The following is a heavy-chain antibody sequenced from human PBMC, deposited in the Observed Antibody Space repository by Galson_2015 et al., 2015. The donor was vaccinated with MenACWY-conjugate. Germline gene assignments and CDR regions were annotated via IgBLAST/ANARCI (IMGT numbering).Heavy chain of an antibody. CDR1: GSPLSGYW. J-gene: IGHJ3*01. D-gene: IGHD4-17*01. CDR2: IKQDGSEK. V-gene: IGHV3-7*03. Sequence: SLRLSCAASGSPLSGYWMAWVRQAPGKGLEWVANIKQDGSEKYYVDSVKGRFTISRDNAKNSLYLEMNSLRAEDTAVYYCARDHPSTYGVAWDLFELWGQGTMVTVSS. CDR3: ARDHPSTYGVAWDLFEL.